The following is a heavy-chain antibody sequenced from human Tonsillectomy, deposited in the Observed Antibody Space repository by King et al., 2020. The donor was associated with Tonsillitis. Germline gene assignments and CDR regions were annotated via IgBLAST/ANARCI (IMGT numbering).Heavy chain of an antibody. V-gene: IGHV3-7*03. CDR3: ARDSLAWELTDAFDI. J-gene: IGHJ3*02. CDR2: IKQDGSEK. CDR1: GFTFSSYW. Sequence: VQLVESGGGLVQPGGSLRLSCAASGFTFSSYWMSWVRQAPGKGLEWVANIKQDGSEKYYVDSVKGRFTISRDNAKNSLYLQMNSLRAEDPAVYYCARDSLAWELTDAFDIWGQGTMVTVSS. D-gene: IGHD1-26*01.